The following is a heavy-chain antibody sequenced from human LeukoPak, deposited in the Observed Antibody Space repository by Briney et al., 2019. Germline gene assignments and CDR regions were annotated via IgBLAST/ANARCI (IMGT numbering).Heavy chain of an antibody. V-gene: IGHV4-34*01. D-gene: IGHD3-3*01. Sequence: SETLSLTCAVYGGSFSGYYWSWIRQPPGKGLEWIGEINHSGSTNYNPSLKSRVTISVDTSKNQFSLKLSSVTAADTAVYYRARSTIFGVVNIDYWGQGTLVTVSS. J-gene: IGHJ4*02. CDR1: GGSFSGYY. CDR3: ARSTIFGVVNIDY. CDR2: INHSGST.